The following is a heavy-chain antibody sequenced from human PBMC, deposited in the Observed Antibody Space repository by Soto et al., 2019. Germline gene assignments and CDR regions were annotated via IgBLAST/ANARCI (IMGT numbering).Heavy chain of an antibody. J-gene: IGHJ5*02. V-gene: IGHV4-59*01. CDR3: AREAFVPGPHNEDWCDP. CDR1: GDSMSRFY. Sequence: SETLSLTCTVSGDSMSRFYWTWIRQLPGKGLECIGYIYYTGTTSYNPSLKSRVTISLDTSKNPFSLNLRSVTPAATAVYSCAREAFVPGPHNEDWCDPWGQGILVTVSS. CDR2: IYYTGTT. D-gene: IGHD6-6*01.